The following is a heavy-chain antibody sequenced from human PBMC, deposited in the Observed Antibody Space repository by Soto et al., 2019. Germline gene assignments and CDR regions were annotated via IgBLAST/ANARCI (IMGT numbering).Heavy chain of an antibody. V-gene: IGHV3-48*02. J-gene: IGHJ4*02. D-gene: IGHD3-9*01. CDR3: AREDILGVRSFDY. CDR2: ISGGSKTI. Sequence: GGSLRLSCAASGFTFSAYSVNWVRQAPGKGLEWVSYISGGSKTIYYAESVKGRFTVSRDNARNSQYLQMNSLRDEDTAVYYCAREDILGVRSFDYWGQGTLVTVSS. CDR1: GFTFSAYS.